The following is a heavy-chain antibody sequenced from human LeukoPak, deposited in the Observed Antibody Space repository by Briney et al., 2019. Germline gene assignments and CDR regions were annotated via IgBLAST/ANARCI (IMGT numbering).Heavy chain of an antibody. CDR1: GYTFTSYT. D-gene: IGHD3-22*01. CDR3: ARALLDYYDSSGTRDY. Sequence: GASVKVSYKASGYTFTSYTMNWVRQAPGQGLEWMGWINPNSGGTNYAQKFQGRVTMTRDTSISTAYMELSRLRSDDTAVYYCARALLDYYDSSGTRDYWGQGTLVTVSS. CDR2: INPNSGGT. V-gene: IGHV1-2*02. J-gene: IGHJ4*02.